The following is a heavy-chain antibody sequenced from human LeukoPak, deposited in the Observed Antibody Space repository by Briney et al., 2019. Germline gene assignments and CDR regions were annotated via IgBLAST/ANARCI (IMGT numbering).Heavy chain of an antibody. D-gene: IGHD1-26*01. CDR1: GGSISSYY. Sequence: PSETLSLTCTASGGSISSYYWSWIRQSPGKGLEWIGYIYYSGSTNYNPSLKSRVTILVDTPKNQFSLKLSSVTAADTAIYYCARGSGSRDAFDIWGQGTMVSISS. V-gene: IGHV4-59*01. CDR2: IYYSGST. CDR3: ARGSGSRDAFDI. J-gene: IGHJ3*02.